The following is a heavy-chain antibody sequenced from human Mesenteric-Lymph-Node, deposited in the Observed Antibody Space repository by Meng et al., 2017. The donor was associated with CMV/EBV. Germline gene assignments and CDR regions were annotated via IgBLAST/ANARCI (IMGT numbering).Heavy chain of an antibody. V-gene: IGHV4-39*01. CDR2: IHYSGST. D-gene: IGHD1-26*01. Sequence: GSILSSSYYCGWIRQPPGKGLEWIGGIHYSGSTYSIPSLKSRVTISVDTSKNQFALQLSSVTAADAAVYYCVRHELGVGTTVLFDYWGQGTLVTVSS. CDR1: GSILSSSYY. J-gene: IGHJ4*02. CDR3: VRHELGVGTTVLFDY.